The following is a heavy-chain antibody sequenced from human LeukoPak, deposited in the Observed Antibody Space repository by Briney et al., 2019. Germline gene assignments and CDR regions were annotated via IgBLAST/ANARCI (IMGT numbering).Heavy chain of an antibody. D-gene: IGHD6-13*01. Sequence: GASVKVSCKASGYTFTGYYMHWVRQVPGQGLEWMGWINPNSGGTNYAQKFQGRVTMTRDTSISTAYMELSRLRSDDTAVYYCASSSSWLEWVFDYWGQGTLVTVSS. V-gene: IGHV1-2*02. J-gene: IGHJ4*02. CDR1: GYTFTGYY. CDR2: INPNSGGT. CDR3: ASSSSWLEWVFDY.